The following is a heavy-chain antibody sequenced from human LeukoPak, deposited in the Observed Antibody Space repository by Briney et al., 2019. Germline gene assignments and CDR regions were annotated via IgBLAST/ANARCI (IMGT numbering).Heavy chain of an antibody. J-gene: IGHJ3*02. CDR3: ATYSTGFDI. Sequence: PSETRSLTCAVYGGSFSDYYWTWIRQPPGKGLEWIGEINHRGSTHYNPSLKSRVTISVDTSKKQFSLKLSSVTAADTAVYYCATYSTGFDIWGQGTVVTVSS. D-gene: IGHD6-19*01. CDR1: GGSFSDYY. V-gene: IGHV4-34*01. CDR2: INHRGST.